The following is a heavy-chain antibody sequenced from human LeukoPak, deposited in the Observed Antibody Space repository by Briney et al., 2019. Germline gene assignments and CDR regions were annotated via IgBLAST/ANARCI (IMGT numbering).Heavy chain of an antibody. CDR3: ARGPYSSSWYAVNWFDP. CDR2: INHSGST. CDR1: GGSFSGYY. Sequence: SETLSLTCAVYGGSFSGYYWSWIRQPPGKGLEWIGEINHSGSTNYNPSLKSRVTISVDTSKNQFSLKLSSVTAADTAVYYCARGPYSSSWYAVNWFDPGAREPWSPSPQ. V-gene: IGHV4-34*01. J-gene: IGHJ5*02. D-gene: IGHD6-13*01.